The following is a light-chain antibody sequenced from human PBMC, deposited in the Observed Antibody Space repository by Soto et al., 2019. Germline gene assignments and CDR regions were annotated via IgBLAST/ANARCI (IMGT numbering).Light chain of an antibody. Sequence: QSALTQPASVSGSLGQSITISCTGSNSDVGGHNYVSWYQQHPGKAPKLMIYEVGIRPSGVSTRFSGSKSGNTASLTISGLQAEDEADYYCSSYTSTTLYVFGTGTKVTVL. J-gene: IGLJ1*01. CDR2: EVG. V-gene: IGLV2-14*01. CDR1: NSDVGGHNY. CDR3: SSYTSTTLYV.